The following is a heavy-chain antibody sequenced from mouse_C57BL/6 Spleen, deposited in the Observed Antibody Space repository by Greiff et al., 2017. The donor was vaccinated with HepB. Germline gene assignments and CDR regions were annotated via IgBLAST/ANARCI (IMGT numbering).Heavy chain of an antibody. CDR2: ISSGGSYT. J-gene: IGHJ2*01. D-gene: IGHD3-2*02. CDR3: AREAQATGDY. Sequence: EVKLEESGGDLVKPGGSLKLSCAASGFTFSSYGMSWVRQTPDKRLEWVATISSGGSYTYYPDSVKGRFTISRDNAKNTLYLQMSSLKSEDTAMYYCAREAQATGDYWGQGTTLTVSS. V-gene: IGHV5-6*02. CDR1: GFTFSSYG.